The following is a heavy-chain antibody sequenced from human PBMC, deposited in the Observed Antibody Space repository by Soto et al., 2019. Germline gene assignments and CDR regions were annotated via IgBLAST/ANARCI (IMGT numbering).Heavy chain of an antibody. CDR3: EKSDYYGSGSYYPRPYYYYGMDV. CDR1: GFTFDDYA. CDR2: ISWNSGSI. D-gene: IGHD3-10*01. J-gene: IGHJ6*02. V-gene: IGHV3-9*01. Sequence: GGSLRLSCAASGFTFDDYAMHWVRQAPGKGLEWVSGISWNSGSIGYADSVKGRFTISRDNAKNSLYLQMNSLRAEDTALYYCEKSDYYGSGSYYPRPYYYYGMDVWGQGTTVTV.